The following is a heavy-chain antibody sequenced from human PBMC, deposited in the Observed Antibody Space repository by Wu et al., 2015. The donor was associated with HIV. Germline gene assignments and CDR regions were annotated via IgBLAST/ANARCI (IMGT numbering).Heavy chain of an antibody. CDR1: YILTSYP. CDR2: MNPKNGYV. D-gene: IGHD3-9*01. Sequence: QVQLVQSGPEAKRPGASVKVSCKASYILTSYPIGWVRQAPSQRLEWMGWMNPKNGYVKAAQRFEAESLCPQTTPRAHKAYMELRSLTFCDTAKYKFLFARVQFETLIIKHLTSTSWGQGTLV. J-gene: IGHJ5*01. CDR3: LFARVQFETLIIKHLTSTS. V-gene: IGHV1-18*01.